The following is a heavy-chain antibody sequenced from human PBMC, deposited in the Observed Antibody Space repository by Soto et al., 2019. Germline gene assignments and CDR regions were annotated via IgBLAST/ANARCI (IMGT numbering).Heavy chain of an antibody. CDR1: GYTFTGYY. V-gene: IGHV1-2*02. Sequence: ASVEVSCKASGYTFTGYYMHWVRQAPGQGLEWMGWINPNSGGTNYAQKFQGRVTMTRDTSISTAYMELSRLTSHDTAVYYCERGGDNYVAAFDYCGQGTLVTLSS. J-gene: IGHJ4*02. D-gene: IGHD4-4*01. CDR3: ERGGDNYVAAFDY. CDR2: INPNSGGT.